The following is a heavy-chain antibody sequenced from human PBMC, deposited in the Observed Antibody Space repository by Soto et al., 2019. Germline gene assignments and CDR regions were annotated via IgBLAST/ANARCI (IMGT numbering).Heavy chain of an antibody. CDR2: IWYDGSNK. V-gene: IGHV3-33*01. CDR3: ARVDYDILTGYYTDYYYYYMDV. D-gene: IGHD3-9*01. Sequence: PGGSLRLSCAASGFTFSSYGMHWVRQAPGKGLEWVAVIWYDGSNKYYADSVKGRFTISRDNSKNTLYLKMNSLRAEDTAVYYCARVDYDILTGYYTDYYYYYMDVWGKGTTVTVSS. CDR1: GFTFSSYG. J-gene: IGHJ6*03.